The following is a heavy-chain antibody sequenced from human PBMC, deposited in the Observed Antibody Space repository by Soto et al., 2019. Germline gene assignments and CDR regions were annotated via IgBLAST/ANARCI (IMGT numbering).Heavy chain of an antibody. V-gene: IGHV1-69*13. CDR2: IIPIFGTA. D-gene: IGHD1-26*01. J-gene: IGHJ4*02. CDR3: ARDGGRHSGGIDY. CDR1: GGTFSSYS. Sequence: GASVKVSCKASGGTFSSYSINWVRQAPGQGLEWMGEIIPIFGTANYAQKFQGRVTITADESTSTAYMELSSLRSEDTAVYYCARDGGRHSGGIDYWSQGTLVTVSS.